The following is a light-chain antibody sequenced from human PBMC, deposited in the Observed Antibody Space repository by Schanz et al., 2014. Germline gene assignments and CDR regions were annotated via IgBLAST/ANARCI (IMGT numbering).Light chain of an antibody. J-gene: IGLJ2*01. Sequence: QSALTQPASVSGSPGQSITISCTGTSSDVGGYNYVSWYQHHPGKAPKLMIFDVYYRPSGVSNRFSGSKSGNAASLTISGLQAEDEADYYCSSYTRSDTLIFGGGTKLTVL. CDR1: SSDVGGYNY. V-gene: IGLV2-14*03. CDR2: DVY. CDR3: SSYTRSDTLI.